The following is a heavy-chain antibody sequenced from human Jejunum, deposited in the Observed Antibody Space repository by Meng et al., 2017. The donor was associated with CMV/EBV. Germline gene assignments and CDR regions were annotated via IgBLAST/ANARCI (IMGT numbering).Heavy chain of an antibody. V-gene: IGHV3-9*01. J-gene: IGHJ3*02. D-gene: IGHD1-26*01. CDR1: GFHFDAYA. CDR3: AKDILYHTGSFDI. CDR2: ISWNSDVI. Sequence: ASGFHFDAYAMRWDQQAPRKGLEWVSDISWNSDVIGYADSVKDRFTISRDNAKNSLYLQMNSLRPEDTALYYCAKDILYHTGSFDIWGQGTMVTVSS.